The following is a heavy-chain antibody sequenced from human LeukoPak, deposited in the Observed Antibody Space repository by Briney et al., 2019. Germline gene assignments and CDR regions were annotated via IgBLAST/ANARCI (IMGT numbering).Heavy chain of an antibody. CDR3: ARPKAATVTTSSEFDY. D-gene: IGHD4-17*01. V-gene: IGHV1-69*05. CDR2: IIPIFGTA. J-gene: IGHJ4*02. CDR1: GGTFSSYA. Sequence: SVKVSCKASGGTFSSYAISWVRQAPGQGLEWMGGIIPIFGTANYAQKFQGRVTITTDESTSTAYMELSSLRSEDTTVYYCARPKAATVTTSSEFDYWGQGTLVTVSS.